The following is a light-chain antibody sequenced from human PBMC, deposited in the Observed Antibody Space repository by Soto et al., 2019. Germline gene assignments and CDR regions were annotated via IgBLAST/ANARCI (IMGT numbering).Light chain of an antibody. V-gene: IGKV1-9*01. CDR2: AAS. CDR1: QGISSD. J-gene: IGKJ2*01. Sequence: DIQLTQSPSFLSASVGDRVTITCRASQGISSDLAWYQQKPGKAPRLLIYAASALQSGVPSRFSGSRSGTEFTLTISRSQPEDFATYYCQQVNSFPYTFGQGTKLEI. CDR3: QQVNSFPYT.